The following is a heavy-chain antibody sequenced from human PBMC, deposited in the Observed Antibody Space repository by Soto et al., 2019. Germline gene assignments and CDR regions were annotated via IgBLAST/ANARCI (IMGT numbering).Heavy chain of an antibody. V-gene: IGHV3-23*01. CDR2: ISGSGSNT. CDR3: AKDPAAVAGGAFDY. D-gene: IGHD6-19*01. Sequence: HPGGSLRLSCAASGFTFSSYAMTWVRQAPGKGLEWVSAISGSGSNTYYADSVKGRFTISRDNSKKTVYLQMNSLRAEDTAIYYCAKDPAAVAGGAFDYWGQGTLVTVS. CDR1: GFTFSSYA. J-gene: IGHJ4*02.